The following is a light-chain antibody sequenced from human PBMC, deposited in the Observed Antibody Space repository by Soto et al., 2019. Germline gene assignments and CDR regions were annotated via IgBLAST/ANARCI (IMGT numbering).Light chain of an antibody. CDR1: QSISSW. J-gene: IGKJ1*01. CDR2: KAS. V-gene: IGKV1-5*03. Sequence: IQLTQSTGSPSQSLGGSGTRTCRASQSISSWLAWYQQKPGKAPKLLIYKASSLESGVPSRFSGGGSGTEFTLTISRLQPEEFASDDCKQYNSYWTFGQGTKVENK. CDR3: KQYNSYWT.